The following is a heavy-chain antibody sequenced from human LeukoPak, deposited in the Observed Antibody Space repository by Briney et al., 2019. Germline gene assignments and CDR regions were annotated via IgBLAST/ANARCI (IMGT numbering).Heavy chain of an antibody. J-gene: IGHJ4*02. CDR2: IWYDGSNR. D-gene: IGHD3-22*01. CDR1: GFTFSSSG. Sequence: PGGSLRLSCAASGFTFSSSGMHWVRQAPGKGLEWVTVIWYDGSNRYYADPVKGRFTVSRDNSKNTLYLQMNSLRVEDTAVYYCARAKGVSTGYRPTDYWGQGTLVTVSS. CDR3: ARAKGVSTGYRPTDY. V-gene: IGHV3-33*01.